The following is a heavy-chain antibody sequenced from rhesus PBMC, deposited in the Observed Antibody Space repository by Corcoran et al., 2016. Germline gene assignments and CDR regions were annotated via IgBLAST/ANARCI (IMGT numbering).Heavy chain of an antibody. CDR2: IYGNSAGT. V-gene: IGHV4-73*01. CDR3: AREGYYYFLDS. D-gene: IGHD5-42*01. J-gene: IGHJ6*01. Sequence: QVQLQQWGDGLVKPSETLSLTCAVYGGSISGYYYWRWIRQPPGKGLEWIGSIYGNSAGTNDHPALKNRVTISKDTSKNHFSLKLSSGTAADTAVYYCAREGYYYFLDSWVQGVVVTVSS. CDR1: GGSISGYYY.